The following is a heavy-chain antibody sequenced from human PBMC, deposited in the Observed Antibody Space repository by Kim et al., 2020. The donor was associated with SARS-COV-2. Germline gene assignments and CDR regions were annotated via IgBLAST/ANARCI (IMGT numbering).Heavy chain of an antibody. CDR1: GGTFSSYA. V-gene: IGHV1-69*04. D-gene: IGHD2-15*01. CDR3: ARDVRDIVTGFDP. CDR2: IIPILGIA. Sequence: SVKVSCQASGGTFSSYAISWVRQAPGQGLEWMGRIIPILGIANYAQKFQGRVTITADKSTSTAYMELSSLRSEDTAVYYCARDVRDIVTGFDPWGQGTLVTVSS. J-gene: IGHJ5*02.